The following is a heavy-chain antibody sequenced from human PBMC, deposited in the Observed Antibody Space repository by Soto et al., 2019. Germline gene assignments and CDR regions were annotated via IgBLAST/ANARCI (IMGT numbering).Heavy chain of an antibody. D-gene: IGHD1-1*01. V-gene: IGHV3-53*01. CDR3: ARGGSRRLQLLFVFDS. CDR2: IYSGGST. J-gene: IGHJ4*02. Sequence: GGSPEASFAAPGFPPRCNTMSWGAPSPGKGLEWVSVIYSGGSTYYADSVKDRFTISRDNSKNTLYLQMNGLRAEDTAVYYCARGGSRRLQLLFVFDSWGQGTLVTVSS. CDR1: GFPPRCNT.